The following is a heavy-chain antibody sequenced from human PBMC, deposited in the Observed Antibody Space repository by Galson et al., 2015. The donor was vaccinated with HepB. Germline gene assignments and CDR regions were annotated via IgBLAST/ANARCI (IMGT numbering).Heavy chain of an antibody. J-gene: IGHJ5*02. Sequence: CKASGYTFTSYTLHWVRQAPGQRLEWMGWINAGNGNTKYSQRFQGRVTITRDTSASTAYMELSSLRSEDTAVYYCAGDPYCSSTSCYDNWFDPWGQGTLVAVSS. CDR3: AGDPYCSSTSCYDNWFDP. D-gene: IGHD2-2*01. CDR2: INAGNGNT. V-gene: IGHV1-3*01. CDR1: GYTFTSYT.